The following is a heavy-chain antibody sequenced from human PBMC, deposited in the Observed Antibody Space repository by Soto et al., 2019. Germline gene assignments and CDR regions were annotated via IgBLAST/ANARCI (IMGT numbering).Heavy chain of an antibody. D-gene: IGHD1-1*01. J-gene: IGHJ4*02. V-gene: IGHV3-7*03. CDR1: GFTFSNYW. CDR2: IKQDGSET. CDR3: MTTTRGGPFDY. Sequence: EVQLVASGGDLVQPGGSLRLSCAASGFTFSNYWMTWVRQAPGKGLEWVAIIKQDGSETKYVNSVKGRFTISRDNAKNSVYLQMNSLRAEDTAVYYCMTTTRGGPFDYWGQGTLVTVSS.